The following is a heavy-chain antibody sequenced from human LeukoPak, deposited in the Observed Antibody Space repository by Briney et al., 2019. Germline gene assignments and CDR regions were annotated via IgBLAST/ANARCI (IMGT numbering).Heavy chain of an antibody. J-gene: IGHJ4*02. CDR2: IRSSIIYI. CDR1: GLTSSSTFGSYS. CDR3: ARGTAAAGIDY. D-gene: IGHD6-13*01. V-gene: IGHV3-21*01. Sequence: GVSLRLSCAASGLTSSSTFGSYSMNCVLQAPGKLLEWVSSIRSSIIYIYYADSVKGRFTISRDNAKNSLYLQMNSLRAEDTAVYYCARGTAAAGIDYWGQGTLVTVSS.